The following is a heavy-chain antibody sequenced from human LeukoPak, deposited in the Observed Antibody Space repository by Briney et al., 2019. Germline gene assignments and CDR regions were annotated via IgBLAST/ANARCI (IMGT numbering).Heavy chain of an antibody. D-gene: IGHD6-13*01. CDR1: GGSISSSSYY. Sequence: SETLSLTCTVSGGSISSSSYYWGWIRQPPGKGLEWIGSIYYSGSTYYNPSLKSRVTISVDTSKNQFSLKLSSVTAADTAVYYCARGFDSSSSSNYYYYYYMDVWGKGTTVTISS. J-gene: IGHJ6*03. V-gene: IGHV4-39*07. CDR3: ARGFDSSSSSNYYYYYYMDV. CDR2: IYYSGST.